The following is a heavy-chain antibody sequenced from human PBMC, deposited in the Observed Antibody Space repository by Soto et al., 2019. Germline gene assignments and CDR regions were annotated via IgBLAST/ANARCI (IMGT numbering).Heavy chain of an antibody. J-gene: IGHJ4*02. CDR2: SYYRGNT. CDR1: GDSINSDKSY. D-gene: IGHD2-8*01. CDR3: ARLEGMATISYYFDF. Sequence: QLQLQESGPGLVKPSETLSLTCSVSGDSINSDKSYWGWIRQPPGKGLEWIGSSYYRGNTYYNPSLQTRVTISLDKYKSQFSLKLNSVTAAASAVYFCARLEGMATISYYFDFWGQGALVTVSS. V-gene: IGHV4-39*01.